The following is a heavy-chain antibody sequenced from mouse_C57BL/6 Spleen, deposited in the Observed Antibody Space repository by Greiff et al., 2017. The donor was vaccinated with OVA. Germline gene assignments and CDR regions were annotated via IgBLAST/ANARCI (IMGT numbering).Heavy chain of an antibody. D-gene: IGHD2-4*01. J-gene: IGHJ4*01. CDR3: TRDRGDYDYDGIYYAMDY. V-gene: IGHV5-9-1*02. CDR2: ISSGGDYI. Sequence: EVQRVESGEGLVKPGGSLKLSCAASGFTFSSYAMSWVRQTPEKRLEWVAYISSGGDYIYYADTVKGRFTISRDNARNTLYLQMSSLKSEDTAMYYCTRDRGDYDYDGIYYAMDYWGQGTSVTVSS. CDR1: GFTFSSYA.